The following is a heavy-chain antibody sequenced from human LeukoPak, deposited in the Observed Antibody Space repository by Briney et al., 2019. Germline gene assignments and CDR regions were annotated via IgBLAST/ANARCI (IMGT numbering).Heavy chain of an antibody. V-gene: IGHV1-2*06. Sequence: ASVKVSCKTSGYTFTGYHMHWVRQAPGQGLEWMGRINPNSGDTNYAQKFQGRVTMTRDTSISTAYRELSRLTSDDTAMYYCARDYCSSTSCLFDYWGQGTLVTVSS. J-gene: IGHJ4*02. CDR3: ARDYCSSTSCLFDY. CDR1: GYTFTGYH. CDR2: INPNSGDT. D-gene: IGHD2-2*01.